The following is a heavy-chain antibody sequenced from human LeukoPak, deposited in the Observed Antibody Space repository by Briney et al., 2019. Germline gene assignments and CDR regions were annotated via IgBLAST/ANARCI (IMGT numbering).Heavy chain of an antibody. J-gene: IGHJ4*02. CDR1: GFTFSDYY. CDR2: ISSSANTI. D-gene: IGHD3-9*01. V-gene: IGHV3-11*01. CDR3: AREPTLTGYLGNDY. Sequence: GGSLRLSCAASGFTFSDYYMTWIRQAPGKGLEWVSYISSSANTIHHADSVKGRFTISRDNAKNPLYLQMHSLRAEDTAVYYCAREPTLTGYLGNDYWGQGTLVTVSS.